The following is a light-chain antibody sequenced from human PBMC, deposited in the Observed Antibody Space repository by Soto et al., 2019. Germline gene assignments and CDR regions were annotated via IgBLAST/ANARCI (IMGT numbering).Light chain of an antibody. CDR2: AAS. V-gene: IGKV1-39*01. CDR3: QQSYSTPPS. Sequence: DIQMTQSPSSLSASVGDRVTITCRASQSISSYLNWYQQKPGKAPKLLIYAASSLQSGVPSRFSGSGSGTDFTLTISSLQHEDFATYSCQQSYSTPPSLGQGTKVDIK. J-gene: IGKJ1*01. CDR1: QSISSY.